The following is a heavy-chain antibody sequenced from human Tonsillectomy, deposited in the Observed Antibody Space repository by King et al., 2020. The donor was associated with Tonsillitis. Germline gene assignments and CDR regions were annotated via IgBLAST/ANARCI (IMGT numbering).Heavy chain of an antibody. CDR2: IIPFFGSA. CDR1: GGTFISYV. J-gene: IGHJ6*02. V-gene: IGHV1-69*12. D-gene: IGHD3-22*01. CDR3: ARDGYPTYYVSSYRDTYYYGMDV. Sequence: QLVQSGAEVKKPGSSVKVSCKASGGTFISYVISWVRQAPGQGLEWMGGIIPFFGSANYAQKFQGRVTFTAEESTSTAYMELSSLRFEDTDVYDCARDGYPTYYVSSYRDTYYYGMDVWGQGPTVTVSS.